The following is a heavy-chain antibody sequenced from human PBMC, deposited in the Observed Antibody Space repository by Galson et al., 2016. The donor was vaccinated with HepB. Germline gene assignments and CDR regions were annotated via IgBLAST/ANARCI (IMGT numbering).Heavy chain of an antibody. V-gene: IGHV3-49*03. D-gene: IGHD1-26*01. Sequence: SLRLSCAASGFSFGDSALSWFRQAPGKGLEWVGFIRSTPYGGTTAYAASVKGRFTISRDDSKTIAYLHMNSLKTDDTAVYFCTSVRGGSYFDRPWYFDLWGRGTLVTVSS. CDR2: IRSTPYGGTT. CDR1: GFSFGDSA. J-gene: IGHJ2*01. CDR3: TSVRGGSYFDRPWYFDL.